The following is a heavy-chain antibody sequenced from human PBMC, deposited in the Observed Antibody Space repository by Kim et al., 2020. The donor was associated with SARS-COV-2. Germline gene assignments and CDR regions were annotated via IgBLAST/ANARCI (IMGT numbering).Heavy chain of an antibody. V-gene: IGHV1-2*02. CDR2: INPNSGGT. D-gene: IGHD3-22*01. CDR1: GYTFTDYY. CDR3: ARGRDQNGSGYLYYFDF. J-gene: IGHJ4*02. Sequence: ASVKVSCKASGYTFTDYYMQWVRQAPGQGLEWMGWINPNSGGTNYAEKFQGRVTMTRDTSISTAYMELSRLRSDDTAVYYCARGRDQNGSGYLYYFDFWAQGTLVTVSS.